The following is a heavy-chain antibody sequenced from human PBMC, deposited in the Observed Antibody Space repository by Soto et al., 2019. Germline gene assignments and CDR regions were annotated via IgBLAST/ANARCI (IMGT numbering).Heavy chain of an antibody. Sequence: QVQLVQSGAEEKKPGASVKVSCKTSGYIFPTYAMHWVRQAPGQRLEWMGWINAGNGNTKYSQKFQGRVTITRDTSASTSYMELSSLTSEDTSVDYCARAAGAGPFDYWGQGTLVIVSS. V-gene: IGHV1-3*05. D-gene: IGHD2-8*02. CDR1: GYIFPTYA. J-gene: IGHJ4*02. CDR2: INAGNGNT. CDR3: ARAAGAGPFDY.